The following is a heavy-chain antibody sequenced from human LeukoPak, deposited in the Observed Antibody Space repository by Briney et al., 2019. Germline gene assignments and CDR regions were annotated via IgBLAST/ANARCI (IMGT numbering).Heavy chain of an antibody. CDR3: ARVPGYYDSSGYYPYWYFDL. V-gene: IGHV4-31*03. D-gene: IGHD3-22*01. CDR2: IYYSGST. Sequence: SQTLSLTCTVSGGSISSGGYSWSWIRQHPGKGLEWIGYIYYSGSTYYNPSLKSRVTISVDTSKNQFSLKLSSVSAADTAVYYCARVPGYYDSSGYYPYWYFDLWGRGTLVTVSS. CDR1: GGSISSGGYS. J-gene: IGHJ2*01.